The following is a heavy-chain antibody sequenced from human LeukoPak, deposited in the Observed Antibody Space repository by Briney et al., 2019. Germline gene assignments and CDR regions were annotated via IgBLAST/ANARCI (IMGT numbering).Heavy chain of an antibody. J-gene: IGHJ6*02. CDR1: GFTFDDYT. CDR3: AKEKFSSSWYGIYYYYGMDV. D-gene: IGHD6-13*01. CDR2: ISWDGGST. Sequence: GGSLRLSCAASGFTFDDYTMHWVRQAPGKGLEWVSLISWDGGSTYYADSVKGRFTISRDNSKNSLYLQMNSLRTEDTALYYCAKEKFSSSWYGIYYYYGMDVWGQGTTVTVSS. V-gene: IGHV3-43*01.